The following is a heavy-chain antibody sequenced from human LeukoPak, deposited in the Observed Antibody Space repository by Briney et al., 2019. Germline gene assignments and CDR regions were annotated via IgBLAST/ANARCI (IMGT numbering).Heavy chain of an antibody. CDR3: ARTSPRAATFDS. V-gene: IGHV4-4*07. D-gene: IGHD2-15*01. CDR1: GGSISSYY. CDR2: IYPSGST. Sequence: PSETLSLTCSVSGGSISSYYWSWIRQPAGKGLEWIGRIYPSGSTNYNPSLKSRATMSVDTSKNQFSLKLSSVTAADTAVYYCARTSPRAATFDSWGQGTLVTVSS. J-gene: IGHJ4*02.